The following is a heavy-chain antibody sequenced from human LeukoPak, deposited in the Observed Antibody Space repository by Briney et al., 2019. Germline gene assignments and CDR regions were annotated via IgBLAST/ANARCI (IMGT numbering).Heavy chain of an antibody. CDR2: VYYSAST. Sequence: SETLSLTCTVSGDSVSSARYYWNWIRQPPGKGLEWIGYVYYSASTTYNPSLDSRVTISVDTSRNQFSLKLRSVTAADTAVYYCARDRLTMVRGVIITRGHFDYWGQGSLVTVSS. D-gene: IGHD3-10*01. CDR3: ARDRLTMVRGVIITRGHFDY. CDR1: GDSVSSARYY. J-gene: IGHJ4*02. V-gene: IGHV4-61*01.